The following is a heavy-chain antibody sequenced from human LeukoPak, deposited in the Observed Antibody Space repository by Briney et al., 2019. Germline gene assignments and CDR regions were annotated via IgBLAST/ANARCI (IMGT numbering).Heavy chain of an antibody. CDR3: ARADSRIVVVPAAMSRRSWFDP. Sequence: ASVKVSCKASGYTFTGYYMHWVRQAPGQGLEWMGWINPNSGGTNYAQKFQGRVTMTRDTSISTAYMELSRLRSDDTAVYYCARADSRIVVVPAAMSRRSWFDPWGQGTLVTVSS. V-gene: IGHV1-2*02. D-gene: IGHD2-2*01. CDR1: GYTFTGYY. J-gene: IGHJ5*02. CDR2: INPNSGGT.